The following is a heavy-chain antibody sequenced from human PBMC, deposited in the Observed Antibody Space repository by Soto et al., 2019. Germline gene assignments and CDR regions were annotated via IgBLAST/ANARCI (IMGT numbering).Heavy chain of an antibody. Sequence: QVQLVRSGAEVKKPGSSVKVSCKASGGTFSSYAISWVRQAPGQGLEWMGGIIPIFGTANYAQKFQGRVTITADESTSTAYMELSSLRSEDTAVYYCARAPRRFSGYPYNWFDPWGQGTLVTVSS. CDR1: GGTFSSYA. CDR3: ARAPRRFSGYPYNWFDP. J-gene: IGHJ5*02. D-gene: IGHD3-22*01. CDR2: IIPIFGTA. V-gene: IGHV1-69*01.